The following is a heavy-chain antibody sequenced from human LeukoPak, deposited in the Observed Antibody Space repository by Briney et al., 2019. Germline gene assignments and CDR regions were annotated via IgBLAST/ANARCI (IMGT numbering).Heavy chain of an antibody. J-gene: IGHJ4*02. CDR3: TREAAAGIDY. D-gene: IGHD6-13*01. V-gene: IGHV3-7*01. CDR1: GFTFSTYW. Sequence: GGSLRLSCAASGFTFSTYWMSWVRQAPGKGLEWVANIKQDGSEKYYLDSVKGRFTTSRDNAKNSLYLQMNSLRAEDTAVYFCTREAAAGIDYWGQGTLVTVSS. CDR2: IKQDGSEK.